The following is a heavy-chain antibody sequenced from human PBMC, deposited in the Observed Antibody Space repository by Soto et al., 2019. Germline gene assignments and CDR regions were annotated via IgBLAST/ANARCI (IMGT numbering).Heavy chain of an antibody. Sequence: QITLKESGPTLVKPTQTLTVTCTFSGFSLSTAGVAVGWIRQPPGKALEWLAHIYWDDDTRYSPSLKTRLTITKDTSKNQVVLSMTNMDPVDTATYYCAHRRIGIFDFWGQGALVTVSS. D-gene: IGHD1-26*01. V-gene: IGHV2-5*02. CDR3: AHRRIGIFDF. J-gene: IGHJ4*02. CDR2: IYWDDDT. CDR1: GFSLSTAGVA.